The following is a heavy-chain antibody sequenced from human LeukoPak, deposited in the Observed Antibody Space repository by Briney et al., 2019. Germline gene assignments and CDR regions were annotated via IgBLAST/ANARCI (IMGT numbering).Heavy chain of an antibody. CDR3: ARAGPSTLYYYDSSGRRPIDY. Sequence: ASVKVSCKASGYTFTGYYMHWVRQAPGQGLEWMGRINPNSGGTNYAQKFQGRVTMTRDTSISTAYMELSRLRSDDTAVYYCARAGPSTLYYYDSSGRRPIDYWGQGTLVTVSS. D-gene: IGHD3-22*01. V-gene: IGHV1-2*06. CDR2: INPNSGGT. CDR1: GYTFTGYY. J-gene: IGHJ4*02.